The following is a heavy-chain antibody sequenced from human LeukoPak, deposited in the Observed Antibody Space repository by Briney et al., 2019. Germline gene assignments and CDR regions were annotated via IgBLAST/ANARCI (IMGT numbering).Heavy chain of an antibody. CDR3: ARRVGRFLEWSVSDYCYGMDV. D-gene: IGHD3-3*01. CDR2: ISSSSSYI. Sequence: GGSLRLSCAASGFTFSSYSMNWVRQAPGKGLEWVSSISSSSSYIYYADSVKGRFTISRDNAKNSLYLQMNSLRAEDTAVYYCARRVGRFLEWSVSDYCYGMDVWGQGTTVTVSS. CDR1: GFTFSSYS. V-gene: IGHV3-21*01. J-gene: IGHJ6*02.